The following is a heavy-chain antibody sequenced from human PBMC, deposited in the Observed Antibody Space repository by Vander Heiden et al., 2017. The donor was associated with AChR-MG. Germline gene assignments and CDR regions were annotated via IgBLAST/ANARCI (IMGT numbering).Heavy chain of an antibody. CDR1: GGSISGYY. J-gene: IGHJ4*02. CDR3: ARGKYYDVLTGMNGIDY. V-gene: IGHV4-59*01. CDR2: IHYSGST. D-gene: IGHD3-9*01. Sequence: QVQLQESGPGLVMPSETLSLTCTVPGGSISGYYWTWIRQPPGKGLEWIGYIHYSGSTNYNPSLKSRVTLSVDTSRNQFSLRLSAVTTADTALYYCARGKYYDVLTGMNGIDYWGQGTLVTVSS.